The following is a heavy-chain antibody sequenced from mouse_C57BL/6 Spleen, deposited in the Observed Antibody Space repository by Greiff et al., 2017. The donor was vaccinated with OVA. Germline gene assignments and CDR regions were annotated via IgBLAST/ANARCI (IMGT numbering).Heavy chain of an antibody. CDR1: GYTFTNYW. J-gene: IGHJ4*01. CDR2: IYPGGGYT. CDR3: ARTRSLYAMDY. V-gene: IGHV1-63*01. Sequence: VQLQQSGAELVRPGTSVKMSCKASGYTFTNYWIGWAKQRPGHGLEWIGDIYPGGGYTNYNEKFKGKATLTADKSSSTAYMQFSSLTSEDSAIYYCARTRSLYAMDYWGQGTSVTVSS.